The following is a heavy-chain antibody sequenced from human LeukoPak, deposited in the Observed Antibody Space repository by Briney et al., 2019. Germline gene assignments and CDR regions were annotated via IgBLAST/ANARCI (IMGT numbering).Heavy chain of an antibody. V-gene: IGHV3-23*01. J-gene: IGHJ4*02. CDR3: AKGSGYDTDFDY. Sequence: GGSLRLSCAASGFTVSSNYMSWVRQAPGKGLEWVSGISGSGDNTYYADSVKGRFTVSRDNSKNTLYLQMNSLRAEDTAIYYCAKGSGYDTDFDYWGQGTLVTVSS. D-gene: IGHD3-9*01. CDR2: ISGSGDNT. CDR1: GFTVSSNY.